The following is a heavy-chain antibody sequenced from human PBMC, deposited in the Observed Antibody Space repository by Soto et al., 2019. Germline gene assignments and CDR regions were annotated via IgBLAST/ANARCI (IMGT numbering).Heavy chain of an antibody. V-gene: IGHV3-66*01. J-gene: IGHJ4*02. D-gene: IGHD5-18*01. CDR3: ASSEWIQLWFRFDY. Sequence: GGSLRLSCAASGFTVSSNYMSWVRQAPGKGLEWVSVIYSGGSTYYADSVKGRFTISRDNSKNTLYLQMNSLRAKDTAVYYCASSEWIQLWFRFDYWGQGTLVTVSS. CDR2: IYSGGST. CDR1: GFTVSSNY.